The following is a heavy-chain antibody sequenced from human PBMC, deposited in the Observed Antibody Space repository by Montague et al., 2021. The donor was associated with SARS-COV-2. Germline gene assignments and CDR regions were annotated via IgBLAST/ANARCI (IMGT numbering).Heavy chain of an antibody. CDR3: ARVSVGYSGSNTYHYYMDV. Sequence: SETLSLTCTVSGGSISSYYWSWIRQPPGKGLEWIGYMYYSGGTNYNASLKSRVTISVDTSKKEFSLKLSSVTAADTAVYYCARVSVGYSGSNTYHYYMDVWGKGSTVTVS. CDR2: MYYSGGT. J-gene: IGHJ6*03. CDR1: GGSISSYY. V-gene: IGHV4-59*01. D-gene: IGHD1-26*01.